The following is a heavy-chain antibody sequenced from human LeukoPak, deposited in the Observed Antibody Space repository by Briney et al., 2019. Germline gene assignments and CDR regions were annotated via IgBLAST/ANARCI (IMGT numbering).Heavy chain of an antibody. CDR1: GYTFTSYF. CDR2: INPRGGTT. D-gene: IGHD3-22*01. J-gene: IGHJ4*02. CDR3: ARDRTHYYDSSGYYSRWEY. V-gene: IGHV1-46*01. Sequence: ASVKVSCKASGYTFTSYFMYWVRQAPGQGLEWMGLINPRGGTTRYAQKFQGRVTMTRDTSTSTVYMELSNLRSEDTAMYYCARDRTHYYDSSGYYSRWEYWGQGTLVTVSS.